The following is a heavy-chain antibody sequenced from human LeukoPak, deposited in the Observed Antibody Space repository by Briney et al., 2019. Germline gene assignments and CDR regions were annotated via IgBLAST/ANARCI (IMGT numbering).Heavy chain of an antibody. J-gene: IGHJ4*02. CDR2: SSSSSSYI. V-gene: IGHV3-21*01. CDR1: GFTFSSYS. D-gene: IGHD3-22*01. Sequence: GGSLRLSCAASGFTFSSYSMNWVRQAPGKGLEWVSSSSSSSSYIYYADSVKGRFTISRDNAKNSLYLQINSLRAEDTAVYYCANYTVVSPAFGYWGQGTLVTVSS. CDR3: ANYTVVSPAFGY.